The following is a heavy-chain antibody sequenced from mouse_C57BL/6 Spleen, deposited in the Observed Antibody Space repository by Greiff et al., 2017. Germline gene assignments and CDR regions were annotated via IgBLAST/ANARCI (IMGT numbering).Heavy chain of an antibody. D-gene: IGHD2-4*01. CDR2: INPSSGYT. V-gene: IGHV1-4*01. CDR1: GYTFTSYT. CDR3: ARTLYYDYDEGGMDD. J-gene: IGHJ4*01. Sequence: QVQLQQSGAELARPGASVKMSCKASGYTFTSYTMHWVKQRPGQGLEWIGYINPSSGYTKYNQKFKDKATLTADKSSSTAYMQLSSLTSEDSAVYYCARTLYYDYDEGGMDDWGQGTSVTVSS.